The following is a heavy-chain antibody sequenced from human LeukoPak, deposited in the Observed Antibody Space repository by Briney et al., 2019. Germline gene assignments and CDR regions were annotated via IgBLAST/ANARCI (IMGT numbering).Heavy chain of an antibody. CDR1: GFPFRSFA. D-gene: IGHD3-10*01. V-gene: IGHV3-23*01. CDR2: ISGAGGST. J-gene: IGHJ4*02. CDR3: AKHFGSGDYYNFFDD. Sequence: QPGGCLRLPGAPPGFPFRSFAMGWARRAPGKGRRGVSSISGAGGSTYYADSVKGRFTISRDNSKNTLFLQMNSLRAEDTALYYCAKHFGSGDYYNFFDDWGQGTLVSVSS.